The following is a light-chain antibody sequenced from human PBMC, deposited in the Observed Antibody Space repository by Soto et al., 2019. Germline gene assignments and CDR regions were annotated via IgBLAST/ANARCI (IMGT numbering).Light chain of an antibody. V-gene: IGLV1-51*02. Sequence: QSVLTQPPSVSAAPGQTVTISCSGSSSNIGNNYVSWYQQLPGTAPKLLIYENNKRPSGIPDRFSGSKSGTSATLGITGLQTGDEADYYCGTWDSSLSVLYVFGTGTKLTVL. CDR2: ENN. CDR3: GTWDSSLSVLYV. CDR1: SSNIGNNY. J-gene: IGLJ1*01.